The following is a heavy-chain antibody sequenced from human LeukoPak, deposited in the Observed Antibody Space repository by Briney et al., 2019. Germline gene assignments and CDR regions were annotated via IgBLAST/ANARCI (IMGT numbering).Heavy chain of an antibody. Sequence: SETLSLTCTVSGGSINSYYWGWIRQPPGKGLEWIGSIYYSGSTYYNPSLKSRVTISVDTSKNQFSLKLSSVTAADTAVYYCARKDNYGYYDYWGQGTLVTVSS. CDR3: ARKDNYGYYDY. D-gene: IGHD3-22*01. CDR2: IYYSGST. V-gene: IGHV4-39*01. J-gene: IGHJ4*02. CDR1: GGSINSYY.